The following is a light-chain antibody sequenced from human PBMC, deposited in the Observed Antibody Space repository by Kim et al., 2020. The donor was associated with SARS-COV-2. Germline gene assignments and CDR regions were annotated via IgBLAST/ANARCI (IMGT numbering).Light chain of an antibody. Sequence: ASVGDRVTITCRASQSISSYLNWYQQKPGKAPNLLIYTASNLQSGVPSRFSGSGSGTDFTLTISSLQPEDFATYYCQQGYSTPYTFGQGTKLEI. J-gene: IGKJ2*01. CDR2: TAS. CDR3: QQGYSTPYT. CDR1: QSISSY. V-gene: IGKV1-39*01.